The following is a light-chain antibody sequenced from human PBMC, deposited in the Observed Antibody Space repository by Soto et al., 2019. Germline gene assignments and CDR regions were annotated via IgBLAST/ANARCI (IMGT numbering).Light chain of an antibody. J-gene: IGLJ2*01. CDR3: AAWDDSLNGVV. Sequence: QSVLTQPPSASGTPGQRVTISCSGRSSNIGSNTVNWYQQLPVTAPKLLIHSNNQRPAGVPDRFSGSKSGTSASLAISGLQSEDEADYYCAAWDDSLNGVVFGGGTKLTVL. CDR1: SSNIGSNT. CDR2: SNN. V-gene: IGLV1-44*01.